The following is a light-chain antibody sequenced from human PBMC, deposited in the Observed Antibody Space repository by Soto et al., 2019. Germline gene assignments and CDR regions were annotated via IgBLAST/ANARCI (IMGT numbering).Light chain of an antibody. Sequence: EIVLTQSPGTRSLSPGERATLPCRASQNITNNYGAWDQHKPGQAPRLLIYGASSRATGIPVRFSGSGSGTDFNLKISRGETEDFRVYLCQQHGNSPRPVGPGNQVHMK. CDR2: GAS. CDR1: QNITNNY. J-gene: IGKJ3*01. V-gene: IGKV3-20*01. CDR3: QQHGNSPRP.